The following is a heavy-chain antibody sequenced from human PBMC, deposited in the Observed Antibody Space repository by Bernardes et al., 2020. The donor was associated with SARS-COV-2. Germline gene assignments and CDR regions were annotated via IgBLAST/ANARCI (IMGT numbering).Heavy chain of an antibody. CDR3: TTVRARPWTMVRGFMDV. D-gene: IGHD3-10*01. Sequence: GGSLRLSCAASGFTFSNAWMSWVRQAPGKGLEWVGRIKSKTDGGTTDYAAPVKGRFTISRNDSKNTLYLQMNSLKTEDTAVYYCTTVRARPWTMVRGFMDVWGQGTTVTVSS. CDR2: IKSKTDGGTT. J-gene: IGHJ6*02. V-gene: IGHV3-15*01. CDR1: GFTFSNAW.